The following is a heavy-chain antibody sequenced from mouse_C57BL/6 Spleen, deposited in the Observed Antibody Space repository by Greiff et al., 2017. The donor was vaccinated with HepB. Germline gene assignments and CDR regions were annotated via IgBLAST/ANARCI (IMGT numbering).Heavy chain of an antibody. CDR1: GYTFTSYW. J-gene: IGHJ4*01. D-gene: IGHD3-2*02. CDR2: INPSSGYT. Sequence: VQLQQSGAELAKPGASVKLSCKASGYTFTSYWMHWVKQRPGQGLEWIGYINPSSGYTKYNQKFKDKATLTADKSSSTAYMQLSSLTYEYSAVYYCARRAAQATDAMDYWGQGTSVTVSS. CDR3: ARRAAQATDAMDY. V-gene: IGHV1-7*01.